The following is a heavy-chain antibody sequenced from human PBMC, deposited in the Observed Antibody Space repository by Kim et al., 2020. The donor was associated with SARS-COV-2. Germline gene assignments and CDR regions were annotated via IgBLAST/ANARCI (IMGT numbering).Heavy chain of an antibody. V-gene: IGHV5-10-1*01. Sequence: GESLKISCKGSGYSFTNYWITWVRQMPGKGLEWMGRIDPSDSYTYYSPSFQGHVTISAAKSIATAYLQWSSLQASDTAMYFCARSHPYFDSWGQGSLVTVSS. J-gene: IGHJ4*02. CDR1: GYSFTNYW. CDR2: IDPSDSYT. CDR3: ARSHPYFDS.